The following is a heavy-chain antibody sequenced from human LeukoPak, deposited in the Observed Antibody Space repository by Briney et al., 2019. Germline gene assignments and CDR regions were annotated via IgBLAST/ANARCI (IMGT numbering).Heavy chain of an antibody. V-gene: IGHV3-74*01. CDR1: GFTFTTYW. CDR2: IIRDGSHT. J-gene: IGHJ4*02. Sequence: PGGSLRLSCAASGFTFTTYWMPWVRQAPGKGLVWVSRIIRDGSHTDYAGSVEGRFTISRDNARNTLYLQMNSLRAEDTAIYYCVRDGDAYNFDYWGQGTLVTVSS. CDR3: VRDGDAYNFDY. D-gene: IGHD5-24*01.